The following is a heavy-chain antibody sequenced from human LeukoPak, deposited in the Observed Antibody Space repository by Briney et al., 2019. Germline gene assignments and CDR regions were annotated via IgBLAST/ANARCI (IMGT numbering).Heavy chain of an antibody. CDR3: ARQGVWSYYFDY. V-gene: IGHV1-69*13. CDR1: GGTFSSYA. Sequence: SVKVSCKASGGTFSSYAISWVRQAPGQGLEWMGGIIPIFGTANYAQKFQGRVTITADESTSTAYMELSSLRSEDTAVYYCARQGVWSYYFDYWGQGTLVTVSS. J-gene: IGHJ4*02. D-gene: IGHD3-16*01. CDR2: IIPIFGTA.